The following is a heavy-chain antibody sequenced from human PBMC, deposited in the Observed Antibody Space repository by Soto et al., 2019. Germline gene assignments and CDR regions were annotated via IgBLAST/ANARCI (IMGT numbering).Heavy chain of an antibody. J-gene: IGHJ4*02. D-gene: IGHD7-27*01. Sequence: LRLSCAASGFTFGAYSLSWVRQAPGKGLEWVSSIDPSTTYIHYADSVEGRFTISRDNAKSSLYLQIISLRVEDTAVYYCARDCLTGDPREAFDYWGQGTLVTVSS. CDR2: IDPSTTYI. V-gene: IGHV3-21*01. CDR1: GFTFGAYS. CDR3: ARDCLTGDPREAFDY.